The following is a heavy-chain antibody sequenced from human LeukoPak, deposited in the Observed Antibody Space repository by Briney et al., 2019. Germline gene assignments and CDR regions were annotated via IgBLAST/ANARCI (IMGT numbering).Heavy chain of an antibody. CDR3: ARWRWGQQQQLVYDY. CDR2: TNPNSCGN. J-gene: IGHJ4*02. V-gene: IGHV1-2*02. D-gene: IGHD6-13*01. Sequence: ASVPVSCKASGYTFTGYYMHWLRQAPGQGVECMGCTNPNSCGNSYAQKFRGRLTMTRDTSISTACMELSRLRSDYTAVYDCARWRWGQQQQLVYDYWVRGTLVTVS. CDR1: GYTFTGYY.